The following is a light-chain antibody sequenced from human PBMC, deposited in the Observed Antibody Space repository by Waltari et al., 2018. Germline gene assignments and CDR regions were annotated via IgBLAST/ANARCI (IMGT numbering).Light chain of an antibody. CDR2: WAS. CDR1: PSVLYNSNNKNY. V-gene: IGKV4-1*01. Sequence: DIVMTQSPDSLALSLGERATINCKSSPSVLYNSNNKNYLAWYRPKPGQTPKLLIYWASTRESGVPDRFSGSGSGTDFTLTITSLQAEDVAVYYCQQYYTTPYSFGQGTKLEIK. CDR3: QQYYTTPYS. J-gene: IGKJ2*03.